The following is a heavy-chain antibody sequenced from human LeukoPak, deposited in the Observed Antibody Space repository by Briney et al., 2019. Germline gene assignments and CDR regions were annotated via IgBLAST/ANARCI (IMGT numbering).Heavy chain of an antibody. CDR3: ARQGHKLTLVDYYGMDV. Sequence: SETLSLTCSVSGGSINSDYWSWVRQPPGKGLEGIGYIYYSGSSTNYNPSLKSRVTISVDRSKNQFSLKLNSVTAADTAVYYCARQGHKLTLVDYYGMDVWGQGTTVTVSS. V-gene: IGHV4-59*08. CDR2: IYYSGSST. J-gene: IGHJ6*02. D-gene: IGHD1-26*01. CDR1: GGSINSDY.